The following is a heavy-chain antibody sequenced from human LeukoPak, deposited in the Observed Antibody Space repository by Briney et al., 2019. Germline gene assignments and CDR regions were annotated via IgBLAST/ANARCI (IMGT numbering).Heavy chain of an antibody. V-gene: IGHV3-7*01. CDR2: IKHDGSAT. CDR3: ARVYYYDSSGYYGY. D-gene: IGHD3-22*01. J-gene: IGHJ4*02. Sequence: GGSLRLSCAVSAFTFSSHWMSWVRQAPGKGLEWVANIKHDGSATYYVDSVKGRFTISRDNAKSSLYLQMNSLRAEDTAVYYCARVYYYDSSGYYGYWGQGTLVTVSS. CDR1: AFTFSSHW.